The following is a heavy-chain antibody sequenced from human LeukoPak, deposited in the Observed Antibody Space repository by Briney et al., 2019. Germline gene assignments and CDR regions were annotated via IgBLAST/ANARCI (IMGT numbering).Heavy chain of an antibody. V-gene: IGHV4-38-2*02. CDR2: IHYSGNT. CDR1: GYSINNGFY. CDR3: ARGKPSGRPYYYYYYMDV. J-gene: IGHJ6*03. D-gene: IGHD3-10*01. Sequence: SETLSLTCTVSGYSINNGFYWGWIRQPPGKGLEWIGTIHYSGNTDYNPSLKSRVTISGDTSKNQFSLKLSSVTAADTAVYYCARGKPSGRPYYYYYYMDVWGKGTTVTVSS.